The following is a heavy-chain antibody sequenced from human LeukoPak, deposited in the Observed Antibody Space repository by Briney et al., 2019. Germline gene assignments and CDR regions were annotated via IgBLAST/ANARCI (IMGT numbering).Heavy chain of an antibody. D-gene: IGHD2-2*01. CDR2: ISGSGGST. CDR3: AKGNYCSSTSCYPDAFDI. J-gene: IGHJ3*02. Sequence: GSLRLSCAASGFTFSGYAMSWVRQAPGKGLEWVSAISGSGGSTYYADSVKGRFTISRDNFKNTLYLQMNSLRAEDTAVYYCAKGNYCSSTSCYPDAFDIWGQGTMVTVSS. CDR1: GFTFSGYA. V-gene: IGHV3-23*01.